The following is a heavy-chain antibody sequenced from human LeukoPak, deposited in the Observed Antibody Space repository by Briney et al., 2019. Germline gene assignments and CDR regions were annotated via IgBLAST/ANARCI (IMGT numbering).Heavy chain of an antibody. Sequence: PGRSLRLSCAASGFTFSSYAMSWVRQAPGKGLEWVSAISGSGGSTYYADSVKGPFTISRDNSKNTLYLQMNSLRAEDTAVYYCAKGAPGWELLGDWFDPWGQGTLVTVSS. D-gene: IGHD1-26*01. CDR1: GFTFSSYA. CDR3: AKGAPGWELLGDWFDP. V-gene: IGHV3-23*01. CDR2: ISGSGGST. J-gene: IGHJ5*02.